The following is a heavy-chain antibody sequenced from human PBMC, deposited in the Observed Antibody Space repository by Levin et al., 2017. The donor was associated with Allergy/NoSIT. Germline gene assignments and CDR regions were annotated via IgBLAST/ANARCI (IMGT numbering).Heavy chain of an antibody. D-gene: IGHD3-16*02. Sequence: AASVKVSCKASGYTFTSYAMNWVRQAPGQGLEWMGWINTNTGNPTYAQGFTGRFVFSLDTSVSTAYLQISSLKAEDTAVYYCARGLTLTFGGVIVPFGDYYYYYMDVWGKGTTVTVSS. V-gene: IGHV7-4-1*02. CDR1: GYTFTSYA. J-gene: IGHJ6*03. CDR2: INTNTGNP. CDR3: ARGLTLTFGGVIVPFGDYYYYYMDV.